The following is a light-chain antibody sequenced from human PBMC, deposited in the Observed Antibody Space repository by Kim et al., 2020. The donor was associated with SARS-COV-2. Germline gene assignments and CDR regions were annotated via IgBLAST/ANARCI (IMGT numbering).Light chain of an antibody. CDR1: QSGSSY. J-gene: IGKJ4*01. Sequence: TVGGRVTITCRAIQSGSSYLNWYQQKPGKAPKLLIYAASTLQSGAPSRFSGSGSGTDFTLTISSLQPEDFATYYCQQSHTAPLLTFGGGTKVDIK. CDR3: QQSHTAPLLT. V-gene: IGKV1-39*01. CDR2: AAS.